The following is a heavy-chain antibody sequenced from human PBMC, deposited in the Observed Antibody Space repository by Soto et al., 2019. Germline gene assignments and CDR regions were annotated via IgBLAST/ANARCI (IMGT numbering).Heavy chain of an antibody. CDR1: AGSFSHYY. D-gene: IGHD2-21*02. J-gene: IGHJ3*02. CDR2: IKHSGIS. CDR3: ARGGRSDWQVALDI. V-gene: IGHV4-34*01. Sequence: SETLSLTCAVYAGSFSHYYWNWIRQSPGKGLEWIVKIKHSGISNYNPSLRSRVSISVDMSKNQFSMRLTSVTAADTAVYYCARGGRSDWQVALDIWGQGTMVTVSS.